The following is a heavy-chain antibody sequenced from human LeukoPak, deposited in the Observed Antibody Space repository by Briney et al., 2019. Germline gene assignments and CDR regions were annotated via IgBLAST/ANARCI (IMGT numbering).Heavy chain of an antibody. V-gene: IGHV3-15*01. J-gene: IGHJ5*02. CDR1: GFTFSNAW. Sequence: GWSLRLSCAASGFTFSNAWMSWVRQAPGKGLEWVGRIKSKTDGGTTDYAAPVKGRFTISRDDSKNTLYLQMNSLKTEDTAVYYCTLLPRRRYLIANWFDPWGQGTLVTVSS. CDR2: IKSKTDGGTT. D-gene: IGHD3-22*01. CDR3: TLLPRRRYLIANWFDP.